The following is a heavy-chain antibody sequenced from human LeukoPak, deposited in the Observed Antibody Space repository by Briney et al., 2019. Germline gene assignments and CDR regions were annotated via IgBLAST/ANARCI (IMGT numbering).Heavy chain of an antibody. D-gene: IGHD3-10*01. CDR1: GGSINSGDYF. CDR2: IYDSESA. Sequence: PSQTLSLTCTVSGGSINSGDYFWTWIRQPPGKGLEWIGHIYDSESAEYNPSLKSRVTIALDTSKNQFSLNVTSVTAADTAVYYCGRDEWVRGVHYGMDVWGQGTTVSVSS. J-gene: IGHJ6*02. V-gene: IGHV4-30-4*01. CDR3: GRDEWVRGVHYGMDV.